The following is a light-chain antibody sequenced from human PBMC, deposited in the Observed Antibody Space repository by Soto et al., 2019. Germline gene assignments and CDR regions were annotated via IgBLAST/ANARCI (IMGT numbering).Light chain of an antibody. Sequence: DIGLTQSPLSLSVTPGEPASISCKSSQSLLHSNGYNYLDWYLQKPGQPPQRLIYLGSDRASGVPDRFSGGGSGTEFTLKISRVEAEDVGVYYCMQNLQTPLTFGGGTKVEIK. J-gene: IGKJ4*01. CDR3: MQNLQTPLT. CDR1: QSLLHSNGYNY. CDR2: LGS. V-gene: IGKV2-28*01.